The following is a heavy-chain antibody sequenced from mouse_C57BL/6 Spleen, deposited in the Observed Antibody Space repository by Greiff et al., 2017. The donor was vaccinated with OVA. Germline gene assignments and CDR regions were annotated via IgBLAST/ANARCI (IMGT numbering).Heavy chain of an antibody. J-gene: IGHJ2*01. D-gene: IGHD2-14*01. CDR1: GYTFTSYW. CDR2: IHPNSGST. CDR3: ARGGAKAYDFDY. Sequence: QVQLQQPGAELVKPGASVKLSCKASGYTFTSYWMHWVKQRPGQGLEWIGMIHPNSGSTNYNEKFKSKATLTVAKSSSTAYMQLSSLTSEDSAVYYCARGGAKAYDFDYWGQGTTLTVSS. V-gene: IGHV1-64*01.